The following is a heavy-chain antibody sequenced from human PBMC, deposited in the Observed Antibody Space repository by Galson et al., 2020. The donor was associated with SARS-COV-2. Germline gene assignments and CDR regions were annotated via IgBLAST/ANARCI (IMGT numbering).Heavy chain of an antibody. J-gene: IGHJ4*02. CDR3: TTEHLELLWFAGIYYFDY. Sequence: GGSLRLSCAASGFTFSNAWMSWVRQAPGKGLEWVGRIKSKTDGGTTDYAAPVKGRFTISRDDSKNTLYLQMNSLKTEDTAVYYCTTEHLELLWFAGIYYFDYWGQGTLVTVSS. D-gene: IGHD3-10*01. CDR2: IKSKTDGGTT. V-gene: IGHV3-15*01. CDR1: GFTFSNAW.